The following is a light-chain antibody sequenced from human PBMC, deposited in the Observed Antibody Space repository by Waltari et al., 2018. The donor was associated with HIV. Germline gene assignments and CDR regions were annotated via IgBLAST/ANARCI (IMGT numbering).Light chain of an antibody. J-gene: IGKJ1*01. CDR2: LGS. Sequence: DIVMTQSPLSLPVTPGEPASISCSSRQSLLHCTGYNCLDWYLQKPGQSPQLLIYLGSNRASGVPDRFSGSGSGTDFTLKISRVEAEDVGVYYCMQALQTPRTFGQGTKVEIK. CDR1: QSLLHCTGYNC. CDR3: MQALQTPRT. V-gene: IGKV2-28*01.